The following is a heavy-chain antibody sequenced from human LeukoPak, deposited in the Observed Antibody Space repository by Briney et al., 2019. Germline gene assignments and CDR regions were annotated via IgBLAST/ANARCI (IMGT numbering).Heavy chain of an antibody. CDR3: ARDRTTMIVVPLDAFDI. CDR1: GFTFSGYA. Sequence: GGSLRLSCAASGFTFSGYAMSWVRQAPGKGLEWVAVISYGGSNKYYADSVKGRFTISRDNSKNTLYLQMNSLRAEDTAVYYCARDRTTMIVVPLDAFDIWGQGTMVTVSS. V-gene: IGHV3-30-3*01. D-gene: IGHD3-22*01. J-gene: IGHJ3*02. CDR2: ISYGGSNK.